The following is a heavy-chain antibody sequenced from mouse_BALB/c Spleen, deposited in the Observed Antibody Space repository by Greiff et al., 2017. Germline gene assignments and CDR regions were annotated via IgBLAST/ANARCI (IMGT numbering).Heavy chain of an antibody. CDR1: GYAFTNYL. J-gene: IGHJ4*01. V-gene: IGHV1-54*01. CDR3: ARLGGSSLYAMDY. Sequence: QVQLQLSGAELVRPGTSVKVSCKASGYAFTNYLIEWVKQRPGQGLEWIGVINPGSGGTNYNEKFKGKATLTADKSSSTAYMQLSSLTSENSAVYFCARLGGSSLYAMDYWGQGTSVTVSS. D-gene: IGHD1-1*01. CDR2: INPGSGGT.